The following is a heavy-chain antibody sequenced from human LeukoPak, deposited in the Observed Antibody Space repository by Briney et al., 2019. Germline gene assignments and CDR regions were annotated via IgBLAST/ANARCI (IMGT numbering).Heavy chain of an antibody. Sequence: PGGSLGLSCTASGFTFSAYALMWVRQAPGKGPEWVSAILVGGGSAFYADPVKGRFTISRDNSKYTLFLQMNSLRAEDTVVYYCARDPNGDYIGAFDMWGPGTMGTVSS. CDR2: ILVGGGSA. D-gene: IGHD4-17*01. V-gene: IGHV3-23*01. CDR3: ARDPNGDYIGAFDM. J-gene: IGHJ3*02. CDR1: GFTFSAYA.